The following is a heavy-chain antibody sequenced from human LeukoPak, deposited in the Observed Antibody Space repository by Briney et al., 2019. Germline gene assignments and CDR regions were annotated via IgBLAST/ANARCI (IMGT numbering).Heavy chain of an antibody. Sequence: GGSLRLSCAASGFTFSSYWMHWVRHAPGKGLVWVSRINSDGSSTSYADSVKGRFTISRDNAKNTLYLQMNSLRAEDTAVYYCARGIYGDYVAGNWFDPWGQGTLVTVSS. V-gene: IGHV3-74*01. D-gene: IGHD4-17*01. CDR3: ARGIYGDYVAGNWFDP. CDR1: GFTFSSYW. J-gene: IGHJ5*02. CDR2: INSDGSST.